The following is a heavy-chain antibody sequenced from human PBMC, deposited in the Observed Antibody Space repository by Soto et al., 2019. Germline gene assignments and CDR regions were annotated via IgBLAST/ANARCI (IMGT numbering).Heavy chain of an antibody. CDR1: GFTFNTYD. Sequence: EVQLVESGGGLVKPGGSLRLSCAASGFTFNTYDMNWVRQAPGKGLEWVSSITTSSAYIYYADSLKGRITISRDNAKNSLFLQMNSLRAEYTAVYYCVRSGTARLLRHSWFDTWGQGTLVTVS. D-gene: IGHD2-21*01. V-gene: IGHV3-21*01. CDR2: ITTSSAYI. J-gene: IGHJ5*02. CDR3: VRSGTARLLRHSWFDT.